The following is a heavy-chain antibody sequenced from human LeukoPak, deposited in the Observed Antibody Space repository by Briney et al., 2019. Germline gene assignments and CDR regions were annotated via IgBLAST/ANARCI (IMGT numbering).Heavy chain of an antibody. Sequence: SETLSLTCAVYGGSFSGYYWSWIRQPPGKGLEWIGRIYYSGSTYYNPSLKSRVTISVDTSKNQFSLKLSSVTAADTAVYYCARGAIMITFGGVLVNWFDPWGQGTLVTVSS. CDR1: GGSFSGYY. V-gene: IGHV4-34*01. CDR3: ARGAIMITFGGVLVNWFDP. CDR2: IYYSGST. J-gene: IGHJ5*02. D-gene: IGHD3-16*02.